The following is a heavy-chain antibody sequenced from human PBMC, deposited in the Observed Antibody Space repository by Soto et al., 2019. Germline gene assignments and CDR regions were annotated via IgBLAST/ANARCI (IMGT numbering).Heavy chain of an antibody. V-gene: IGHV4-61*01. D-gene: IGHD2-2*02. CDR2: IYYSGST. J-gene: IGHJ6*02. Sequence: QVQLQESGPGLVKPSETLSLTCTVSGGSVSSGSYYWSWIRQPPGKGLEWIGYIYYSGSTNYNPSLTSRVTISVDTSKNQFSLKLSSVTAADTAVYYCASVTRTCISTSCYRYYDRMDVCGQGTTVTVSS. CDR3: ASVTRTCISTSCYRYYDRMDV. CDR1: GGSVSSGSYY.